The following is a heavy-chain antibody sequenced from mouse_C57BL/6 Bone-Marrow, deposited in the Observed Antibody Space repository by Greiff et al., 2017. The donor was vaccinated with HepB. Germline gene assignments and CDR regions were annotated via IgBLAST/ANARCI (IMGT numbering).Heavy chain of an antibody. D-gene: IGHD1-1*01. J-gene: IGHJ1*03. CDR2: ISSGGDYI. V-gene: IGHV5-9-1*02. CDR1: GFTFSSYA. CDR3: TALITTVVRYFDV. Sequence: EVQGVESGEGLVKPGGSLKLSCAASGFTFSSYAMSWVRQTPEKRLEWVAYISSGGDYIYYADTVKGRFTISRDNARNTLYLQMSSLKSEDTAMYYCTALITTVVRYFDVWGTGTTVTVSS.